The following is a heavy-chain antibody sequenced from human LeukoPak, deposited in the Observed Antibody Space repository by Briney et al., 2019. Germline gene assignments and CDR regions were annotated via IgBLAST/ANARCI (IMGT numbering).Heavy chain of an antibody. V-gene: IGHV4-61*02. CDR3: ARGYYYDSSGTDY. CDR1: GGSISSGSYY. D-gene: IGHD3-22*01. CDR2: IYTSGST. Sequence: SETLSLTCTVSGGSISSGSYYWSWIRQPAGKGLEWIGRIYTSGSTNYNPSLKSRVTISVDTSKNQFSLKLSSVTAADTAVYYCARGYYYDSSGTDYWGQGTLVTVSS. J-gene: IGHJ4*02.